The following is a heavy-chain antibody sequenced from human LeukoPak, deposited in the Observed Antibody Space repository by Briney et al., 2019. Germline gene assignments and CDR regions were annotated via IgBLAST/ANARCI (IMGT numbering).Heavy chain of an antibody. D-gene: IGHD3-10*01. Sequence: SETLSLTCTVSGDSISSYYCSWIRQPPGKGLEWIGYIYYSGSTSYNPSLKSRVTISLDTSNNRFSLKLRSVTAADTAVYYCAKEGTWFGVFAFDYWGQGTLVTVSS. CDR1: GDSISSYY. J-gene: IGHJ4*02. CDR2: IYYSGST. CDR3: AKEGTWFGVFAFDY. V-gene: IGHV4-59*01.